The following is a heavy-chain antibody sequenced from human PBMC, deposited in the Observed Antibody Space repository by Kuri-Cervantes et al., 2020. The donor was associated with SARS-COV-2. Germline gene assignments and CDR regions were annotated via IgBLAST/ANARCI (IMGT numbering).Heavy chain of an antibody. Sequence: GESLKISCAASGFTFSSYGMYWVRQAPGKGLEWVAVIWYDGSNKYYADSVKGRFTISRDNSKNTLYLQMNSLRAEDTAVYYCARAMWPYHYDSSGLIFDYWGQGTLVTVSS. CDR3: ARAMWPYHYDSSGLIFDY. J-gene: IGHJ4*02. CDR1: GFTFSSYG. D-gene: IGHD3-22*01. CDR2: IWYDGSNK. V-gene: IGHV3-33*01.